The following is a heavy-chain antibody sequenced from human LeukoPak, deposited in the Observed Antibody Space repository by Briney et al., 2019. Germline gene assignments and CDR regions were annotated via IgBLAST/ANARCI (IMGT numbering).Heavy chain of an antibody. CDR2: ISSSGSTI. CDR1: GFTFSDYY. CDR3: AKESPRGYSGYDHYYYYGMDV. V-gene: IGHV3-11*01. D-gene: IGHD5-12*01. Sequence: GGSLRLSCAASGFTFSDYYMSWIRQAPGKGLEWVSYISSSGSTIYYADSVKGRFTISRDNAKNSLYLQMNSLRAEDTAVYYCAKESPRGYSGYDHYYYYGMDVWGQGTTVTVSS. J-gene: IGHJ6*02.